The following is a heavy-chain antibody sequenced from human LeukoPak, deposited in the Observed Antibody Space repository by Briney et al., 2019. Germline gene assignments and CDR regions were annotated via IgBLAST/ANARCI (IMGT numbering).Heavy chain of an antibody. V-gene: IGHV4-39*07. D-gene: IGHD1-1*01. CDR1: GGSISSSSYY. J-gene: IGHJ4*02. CDR3: ARGSSSNWNVFDY. CDR2: IYYSGST. Sequence: SETLSLTCTVSGGSISSSSYYWGWIRQPPGKGLEWIGSIYYSGSTYYNPSLKSRVTISVDTSKNQFSLKLTSVTAADTAVYYCARGSSSNWNVFDYWGQGTLVTVSS.